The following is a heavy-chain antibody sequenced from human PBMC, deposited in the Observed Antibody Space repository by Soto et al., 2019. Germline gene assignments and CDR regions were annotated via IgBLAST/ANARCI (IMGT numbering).Heavy chain of an antibody. CDR2: IDPSDSYT. D-gene: IGHD2-21*02. CDR1: GYSFTSYW. Sequence: PGESLKISCKGSGYSFTSYWISWVRQMPGKGLEWMGRIDPSDSYTNYSPSFQGHVTISADKSISTAYLQWSSLKASDTAMYYCARRYGGNSASALWSQGTMVTVSS. CDR3: ARRYGGNSASAL. V-gene: IGHV5-10-1*01. J-gene: IGHJ3*01.